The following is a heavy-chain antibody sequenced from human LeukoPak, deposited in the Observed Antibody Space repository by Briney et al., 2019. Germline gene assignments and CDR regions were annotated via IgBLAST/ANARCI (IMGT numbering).Heavy chain of an antibody. V-gene: IGHV1-18*01. CDR2: ISAYNGNT. CDR1: GYTFTSYG. CDR3: ARETSGCSGGSCPPNDAFDI. Sequence: GASVKVSCKASGYTFTSYGISWVRQAPGQGLEWMGWISAYNGNTNYAQKLQGRVTMTTDTSTSTAYMELRSLRSDDTAVYYCARETSGCSGGSCPPNDAFDIWGQGTMVTVSS. D-gene: IGHD2-15*01. J-gene: IGHJ3*02.